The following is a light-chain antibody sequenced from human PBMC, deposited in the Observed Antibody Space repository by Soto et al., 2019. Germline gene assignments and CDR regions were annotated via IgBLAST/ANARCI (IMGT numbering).Light chain of an antibody. J-gene: IGLJ2*01. CDR2: GNN. CDR3: ATWDSSLTAGV. V-gene: IGLV1-51*01. CDR1: SSNIGSNS. Sequence: QSVLTQPPSVSAAPGQKVTISCSGSSSNIGSNSVSWYQQLPGTAPKLLIYGNNERPSGIPDRFSGSKSGTSATLGITGLQTGDEADYYCATWDSSLTAGVFGGGNKLTVL.